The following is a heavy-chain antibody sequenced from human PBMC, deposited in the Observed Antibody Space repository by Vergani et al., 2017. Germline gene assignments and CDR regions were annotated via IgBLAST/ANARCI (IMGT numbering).Heavy chain of an antibody. CDR1: GYSISSGYY. Sequence: QVQLQESGQGLVKPSETLSLTCTVSGYSISSGYYWGWIRQPPGKGLEWIGSIYHSGSTYYNPSLKSRVTISVDTSKNQFSLKLSSVTAADTAVYYCARVPGYSYGYAVDYWGQGTLVTVSS. V-gene: IGHV4-38-2*02. CDR2: IYHSGST. CDR3: ARVPGYSYGYAVDY. D-gene: IGHD5-18*01. J-gene: IGHJ4*02.